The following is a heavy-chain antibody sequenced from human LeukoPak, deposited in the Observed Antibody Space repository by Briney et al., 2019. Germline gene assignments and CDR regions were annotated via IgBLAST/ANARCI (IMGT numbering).Heavy chain of an antibody. CDR1: GFTFSSYA. Sequence: PGGSLRLACAASGFTFSSYAVSWGRQAPGKGLGWVSAISGSGGSTNYAASVKGRFTISRDNSKNTLSLQMNSLRAEDTAVYYCARDSNSGWYHDSWGQGTLVTVSS. V-gene: IGHV3-23*01. CDR2: ISGSGGST. D-gene: IGHD6-19*01. CDR3: ARDSNSGWYHDS. J-gene: IGHJ4*02.